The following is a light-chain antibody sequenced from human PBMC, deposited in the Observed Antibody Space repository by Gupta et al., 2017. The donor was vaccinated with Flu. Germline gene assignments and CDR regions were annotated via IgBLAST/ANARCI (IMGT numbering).Light chain of an antibody. V-gene: IGKV1-5*03. Sequence: DIHLTQSPSTLSVSVGDRVTITCRASDTSDLWLAWYQQKPGRVPRLLMYKTSSLESGVPSRFSGSGFGTYFTLTIDSLQPDDFATYYCQQYNSYALTFGGGTKVDI. CDR1: DTSDLW. J-gene: IGKJ4*01. CDR2: KTS. CDR3: QQYNSYALT.